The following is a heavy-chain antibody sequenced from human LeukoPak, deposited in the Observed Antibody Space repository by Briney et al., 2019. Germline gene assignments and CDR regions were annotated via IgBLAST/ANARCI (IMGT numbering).Heavy chain of an antibody. V-gene: IGHV4-39*07. J-gene: IGHJ4*02. D-gene: IGHD3-22*01. CDR1: GGSISSSSYY. CDR3: ARRGYYYDSSGLGY. Sequence: PSETLSLTCTVSGGSISSSSYYWGWIRQPPGKGLEWIGSIYYSGSTYYNPSLKSRVTISVDTSKNQFSLKLSSVTAADTAVYYCARRGYYYDSSGLGYWGQGTLVTVSS. CDR2: IYYSGST.